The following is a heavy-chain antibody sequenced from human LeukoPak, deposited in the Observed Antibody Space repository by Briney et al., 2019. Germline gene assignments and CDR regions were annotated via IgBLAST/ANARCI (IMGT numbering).Heavy chain of an antibody. CDR1: GGSISGSNYY. CDR2: AYYSGST. CDR3: ARISRDYYMDV. J-gene: IGHJ6*03. Sequence: SETLSLTCTVSGGSISGSNYYRAWIRQPPGKTLEWIGSAYYSGSTYYNPPLKGRVTISVDKSKNQFSLKLSSVTAADTAVYYCARISRDYYMDVWGKGTTVTVSS. V-gene: IGHV4-39*07.